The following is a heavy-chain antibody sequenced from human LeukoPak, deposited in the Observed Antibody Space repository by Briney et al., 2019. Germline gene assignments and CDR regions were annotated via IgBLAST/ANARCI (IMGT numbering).Heavy chain of an antibody. CDR1: GFTASSNY. CDR2: IYSGGST. J-gene: IGHJ4*02. CDR3: ARGIVATILDY. D-gene: IGHD5-12*01. V-gene: IGHV3-66*01. Sequence: GGSLRLSCAASGFTASSNYMSWVRQAPGRGLEWVSVIYSGGSTYYADSVKGRFTISRDNSKNTLYLQMNSLRAEDTAVYYCARGIVATILDYWGQGTLVTVSS.